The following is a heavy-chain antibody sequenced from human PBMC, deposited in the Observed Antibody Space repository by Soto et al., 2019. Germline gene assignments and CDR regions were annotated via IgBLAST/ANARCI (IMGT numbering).Heavy chain of an antibody. CDR3: ASFAARTRYYYYYYMDV. Sequence: PGGSLRLSCAASGFTFSSYWMSWVRQAPGKGLEWVANIKQDGSEKYYVDSVKGRFTISRDNAKNSLYLQMNSLRAEDTAVYYCASFAARTRYYYYYYMDVWGKGTTVTV. V-gene: IGHV3-7*01. J-gene: IGHJ6*03. CDR2: IKQDGSEK. D-gene: IGHD6-6*01. CDR1: GFTFSSYW.